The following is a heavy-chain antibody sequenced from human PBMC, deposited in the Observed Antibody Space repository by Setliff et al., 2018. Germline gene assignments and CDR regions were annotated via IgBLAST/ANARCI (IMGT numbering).Heavy chain of an antibody. CDR2: ISAYNGNA. D-gene: IGHD2-15*01. CDR3: ARGPALLGIVYLDP. CDR1: GDSFNNYA. Sequence: GASVKVSCKASGDSFNNYAISWVRQAPGQGLEWMGWISAYNGNANYAQKFQDRVTITTDESTSTAYMELNSLTSEDTAVYYCARGPALLGIVYLDPWGQGTRVTVSS. V-gene: IGHV1-69*05. J-gene: IGHJ5*02.